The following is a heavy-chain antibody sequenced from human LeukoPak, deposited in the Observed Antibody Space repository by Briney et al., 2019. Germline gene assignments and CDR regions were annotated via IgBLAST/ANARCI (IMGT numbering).Heavy chain of an antibody. Sequence: ASVKVSCKASGYTFTSYGISWVRQAPGQGLEWMGWISAYNGNTNYAQKLQGRVTMTTDTSTSTAYMELRSLRSDDTAVYYCAGGCRGGSCYSGTGGHYYYGMDVWGQGTTVTVSS. J-gene: IGHJ6*02. CDR2: ISAYNGNT. V-gene: IGHV1-18*01. CDR1: GYTFTSYG. CDR3: AGGCRGGSCYSGTGGHYYYGMDV. D-gene: IGHD2-15*01.